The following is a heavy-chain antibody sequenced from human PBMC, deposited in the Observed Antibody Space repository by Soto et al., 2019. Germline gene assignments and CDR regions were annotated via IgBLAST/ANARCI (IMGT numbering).Heavy chain of an antibody. CDR3: ARDILSVGPRANDAFDV. J-gene: IGHJ3*01. CDR1: GFSFSDNL. CDR2: INPENGNT. V-gene: IGHV1-3*01. D-gene: IGHD2-8*02. Sequence: QVQLVQSGAEVRKPGSSVNISCRASGFSFSDNLINWVRQAPGQSLEWMGWINPENGNTRYSQTFQGRVTISRHSSASIAYVEVSDLTSEDTAVYSCARDILSVGPRANDAFDVWGQGTMVTVSS.